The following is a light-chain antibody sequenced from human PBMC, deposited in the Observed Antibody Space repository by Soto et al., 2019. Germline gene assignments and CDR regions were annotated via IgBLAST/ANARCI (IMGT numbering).Light chain of an antibody. V-gene: IGLV2-14*01. CDR3: TSYTTTSTLGV. CDR1: SSDVGAYNY. CDR2: EVS. Sequence: QSALTQPASVSGSPGQSITLSCSGTSSDVGAYNYVSWYQQRPGKAPKLMIYEVSNRPSGVSDRFSGSKSGNTASLTISGLQADDEAAYYCTSYTTTSTLGVFGGGTKLTVL. J-gene: IGLJ2*01.